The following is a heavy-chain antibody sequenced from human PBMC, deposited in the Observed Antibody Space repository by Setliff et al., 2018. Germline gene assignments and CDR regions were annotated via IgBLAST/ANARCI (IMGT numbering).Heavy chain of an antibody. D-gene: IGHD3-3*01. CDR1: GLTFRTYA. CDR3: ATLSKDLNY. Sequence: PGGSLRLSCAASGLTFRTYAMSWVRQAPGKGLEWVSSTTGSGGDRDYADSVKGRFDISRDSSKNTVYLQMNSLTAEDTAMYYCATLSKDLNYWGQGTLVTVSS. CDR2: TTGSGGDR. V-gene: IGHV3-23*01. J-gene: IGHJ4*02.